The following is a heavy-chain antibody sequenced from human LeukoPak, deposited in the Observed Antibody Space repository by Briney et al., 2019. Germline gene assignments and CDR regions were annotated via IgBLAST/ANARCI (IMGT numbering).Heavy chain of an antibody. V-gene: IGHV1-3*03. CDR1: GYTFTNYA. J-gene: IGHJ4*02. Sequence: ASVKVSCKASGYTFTNYAMHWVRQAPGQRLEWMGWINAGNGNTKYSQEFQGRVTITRDTSASTAYMELSSLRSDDMAVYYCARGDSSSWLDYWGQGTLVTVSS. D-gene: IGHD3-22*01. CDR2: INAGNGNT. CDR3: ARGDSSSWLDY.